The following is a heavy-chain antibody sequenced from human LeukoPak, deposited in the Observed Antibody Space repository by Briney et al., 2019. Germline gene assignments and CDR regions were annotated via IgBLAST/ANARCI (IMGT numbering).Heavy chain of an antibody. J-gene: IGHJ4*02. CDR2: IIPIFGTA. V-gene: IGHV1-69*13. CDR1: GGTFSSYA. D-gene: IGHD2-2*01. CDR3: ARGGQARGIVVVPAASPLDY. Sequence: SVKVSCKASGGTFSSYAISWVRQAPGQGLEWMGGIIPIFGTANYAQKFQGRVTITADESTSTAYMELSSLRSEDTAVYYCARGGQARGIVVVPAASPLDYWGQGTLVTVSS.